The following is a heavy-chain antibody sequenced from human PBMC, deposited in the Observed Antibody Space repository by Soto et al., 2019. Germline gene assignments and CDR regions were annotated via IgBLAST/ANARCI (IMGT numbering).Heavy chain of an antibody. CDR1: GFTFSSYG. CDR3: AKEVYGGLDY. V-gene: IGHV3-30*18. CDR2: ISYDGSNK. D-gene: IGHD1-20*01. J-gene: IGHJ4*02. Sequence: QVQLVESGGGVVQPGRSLRLSCAASGFTFSSYGMHWVRQAPGKGLEWVAVISYDGSNKYYADSVKGRFTISRDNSKNTLYLQMNSLRAADTAVYYCAKEVYGGLDYWGQGTLVTVSS.